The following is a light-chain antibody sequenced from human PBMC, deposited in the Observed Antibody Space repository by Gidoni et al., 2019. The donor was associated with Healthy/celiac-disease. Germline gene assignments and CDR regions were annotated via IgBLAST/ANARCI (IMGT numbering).Light chain of an antibody. V-gene: IGKV1-12*01. CDR2: AAS. CDR3: QQANSFPPT. Sequence: DNQMAKSPSSVSAAVGDIVTITCRARQGISSWLAWYQQKPGKAPKLLIYAASSLQSGVPSRFSGSGSGTYFTLTISILQPEDFATYYCQQANSFPPTFGQGTRLEIK. J-gene: IGKJ5*01. CDR1: QGISSW.